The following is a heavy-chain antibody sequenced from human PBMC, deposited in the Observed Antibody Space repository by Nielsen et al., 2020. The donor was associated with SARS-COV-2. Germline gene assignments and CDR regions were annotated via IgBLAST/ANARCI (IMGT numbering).Heavy chain of an antibody. CDR3: VRIDMATISVDY. CDR2: IFYRGST. Sequence: SDTLSLTCILSGGSVSSGSHYWSWIRQPPGKGLEWIVYIFYRGSTNYNPSLKSRVTISVDTSKNQFSLKVNSVTAADTAVYYCVRIDMATISVDYWGRGTLVTVSS. J-gene: IGHJ4*02. D-gene: IGHD5-24*01. V-gene: IGHV4-61*01. CDR1: GGSVSSGSHY.